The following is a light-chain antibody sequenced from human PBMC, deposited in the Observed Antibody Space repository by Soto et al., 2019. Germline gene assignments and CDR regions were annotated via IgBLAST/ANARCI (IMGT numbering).Light chain of an antibody. CDR3: QYYDSSLSANYV. CDR2: GNS. Sequence: QSVLTQPHSVSGAPGQRVTISCTGSSSNIGAGYDVHWYQQLPGTAPKLLIYGNSNRPSGVPDRCSGSKSGTSASLALTGLQAEDEADYYCQYYDSSLSANYVFGTGTKVTVL. CDR1: SSNIGAGYD. V-gene: IGLV1-40*01. J-gene: IGLJ1*01.